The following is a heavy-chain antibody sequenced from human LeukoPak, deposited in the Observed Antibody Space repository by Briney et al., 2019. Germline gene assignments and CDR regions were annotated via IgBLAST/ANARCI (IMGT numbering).Heavy chain of an antibody. CDR3: ARDESSGTYYFDY. J-gene: IGHJ4*02. V-gene: IGHV1-18*01. CDR1: GYSFSSYG. D-gene: IGHD1-26*01. Sequence: GASVKVSCKASGYSFSSYGISWVRHAPGQGLEWMGWISAYNGNSKNAQKLQGRVTLTTDTSTSTAYMELRSLRSDDTAVYYCARDESSGTYYFDYWGQGTLVTVSS. CDR2: ISAYNGNS.